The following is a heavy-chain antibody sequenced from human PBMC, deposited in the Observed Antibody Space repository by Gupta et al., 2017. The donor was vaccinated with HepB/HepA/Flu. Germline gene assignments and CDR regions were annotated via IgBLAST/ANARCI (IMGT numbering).Heavy chain of an antibody. CDR3: AKVNGFLTGHSPDY. J-gene: IGHJ4*02. CDR2: ISASGGST. V-gene: IGHV3-23*01. D-gene: IGHD3-9*01. CDR1: GFTFSNYA. Sequence: EVQLLESGGGLLQPGGSLRLSGAASGFTFSNYAMTWVGQAPGKGPEWVSAISASGGSTYYPDSVKGRFTVSRDNSKNTLYLQMNSLRAEDTAVYYCAKVNGFLTGHSPDYWGQGTLVTV.